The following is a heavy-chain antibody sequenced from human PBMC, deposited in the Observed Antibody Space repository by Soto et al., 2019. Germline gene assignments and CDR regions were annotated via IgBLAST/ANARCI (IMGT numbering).Heavy chain of an antibody. D-gene: IGHD4-17*01. CDR3: AKCLLDSLCGDDSDVLFDY. Sequence: LSCAVSGFTFRGYARSWVRQAPGKGLEWVSAISGSGGSTYYADSVKGRFTISRDNSKNTLYLQMNSLRAEDTAVYYCAKCLLDSLCGDDSDVLFDYWGQRSLVSGSS. CDR1: GFTFRGYA. V-gene: IGHV3-23*01. CDR2: ISGSGGST. J-gene: IGHJ4*02.